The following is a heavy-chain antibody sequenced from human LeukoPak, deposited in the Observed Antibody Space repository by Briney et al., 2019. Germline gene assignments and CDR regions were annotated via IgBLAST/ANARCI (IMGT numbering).Heavy chain of an antibody. CDR1: GFTFSNYA. CDR3: AKSYSTAWIHYYDY. V-gene: IGHV3-23*01. D-gene: IGHD6-19*01. J-gene: IGHJ4*02. Sequence: GGSLRLSCAASGFTFSNYAMSWVRQAPGKGLEWVSVISDTGITTYYADSEKGRFTISRDNSKNTLYLQMNSLRAEDTAVFYCAKSYSTAWIHYYDYWGQGTLVTVSS. CDR2: ISDTGITT.